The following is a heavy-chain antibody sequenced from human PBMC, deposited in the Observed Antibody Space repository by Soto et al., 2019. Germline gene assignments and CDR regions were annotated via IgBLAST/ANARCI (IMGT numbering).Heavy chain of an antibody. CDR2: MNPNSGNT. Sequence: ASVKVYCKAAGYTFTIYDINWVRQATGQGLEWMGWMNPNSGNTGYAQKFQGRVTMTRNTSISTAYMELSGLRSEDTAVYYCARGVYLRYFDWLLDYYYMDVWGKGTTVTVSS. D-gene: IGHD3-9*01. J-gene: IGHJ6*03. V-gene: IGHV1-8*01. CDR3: ARGVYLRYFDWLLDYYYMDV. CDR1: GYTFTIYD.